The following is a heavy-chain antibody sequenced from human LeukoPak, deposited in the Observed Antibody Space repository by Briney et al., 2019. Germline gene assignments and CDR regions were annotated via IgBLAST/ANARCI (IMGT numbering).Heavy chain of an antibody. Sequence: ASVKVSCKASGYTFTSYGISWVRQAPGQGLEWMAWVKTYNGDINFAQKFQGRVTMTTDTSTSTAYMELMSLRSDDTAVYYCARETSIAEAGTRGDYWGQGTLVTVSP. D-gene: IGHD6-13*01. V-gene: IGHV1-18*01. J-gene: IGHJ4*02. CDR1: GYTFTSYG. CDR2: VKTYNGDI. CDR3: ARETSIAEAGTRGDY.